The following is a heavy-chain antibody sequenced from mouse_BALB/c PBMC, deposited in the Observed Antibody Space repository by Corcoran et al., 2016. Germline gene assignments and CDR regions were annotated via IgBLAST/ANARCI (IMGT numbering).Heavy chain of an antibody. CDR2: INPRSGGT. Sequence: EVVLQQSGPKLAKPGASVMIPCKASGYSFTYFNMDWVRQSHGRSLEWIGDINPRSGGTIYNQTFKGRATLTVDKSSSTAYMELHSLTSEDSAVVYCARWGITTLDYWGQGISVTVSS. D-gene: IGHD1-1*01. J-gene: IGHJ2*03. CDR3: ARWGITTLDY. V-gene: IGHV1-18*01. CDR1: GYSFTYFN.